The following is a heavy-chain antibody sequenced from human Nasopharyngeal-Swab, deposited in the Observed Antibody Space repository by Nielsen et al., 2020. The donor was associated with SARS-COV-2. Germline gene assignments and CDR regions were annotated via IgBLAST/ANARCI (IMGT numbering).Heavy chain of an antibody. Sequence: GESLKISCAASGFTFSSYWMSWVRQAPGKGLEWVANIKQDGSEKYYVDSVKGRFTISRDNAKNSLYLQMNSLRAEDTAVYYCARDRLGRAGTYVYWGQGTLVTVSS. CDR1: GFTFSSYW. V-gene: IGHV3-7*03. CDR2: IKQDGSEK. CDR3: ARDRLGRAGTYVY. D-gene: IGHD6-19*01. J-gene: IGHJ4*02.